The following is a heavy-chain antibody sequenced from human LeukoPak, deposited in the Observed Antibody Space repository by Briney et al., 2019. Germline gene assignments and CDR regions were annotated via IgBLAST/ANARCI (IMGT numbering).Heavy chain of an antibody. CDR2: IYPGDSDT. Sequence: GESLKFARKGSGYSFTSYWIGWVRQMPGKGLEWMGIIYPGDSDTRYSPSFQGQVTISADKSISTAYLQWSSLKASDTAMYYCASHPSPPSGLYYMDLWGKGTTVTVSS. CDR3: ASHPSPPSGLYYMDL. CDR1: GYSFTSYW. J-gene: IGHJ6*03. V-gene: IGHV5-51*01.